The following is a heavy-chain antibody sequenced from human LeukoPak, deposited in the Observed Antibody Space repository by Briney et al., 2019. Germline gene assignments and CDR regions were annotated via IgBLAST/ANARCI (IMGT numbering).Heavy chain of an antibody. J-gene: IGHJ4*02. V-gene: IGHV3-7*01. CDR3: VRDNPRCCGVIPSNIDDY. D-gene: IGHD2/OR15-2a*01. Sequence: GGSLRLSCAASGFNFSRNWMTWVRQASGKGLEWVANIKQDGREEYYVDSVKGRFTISRDNAKNSLYLQMNSLRAEDTAVYYCVRDNPRCCGVIPSNIDDYWGQGTLVTVSS. CDR2: IKQDGREE. CDR1: GFNFSRNW.